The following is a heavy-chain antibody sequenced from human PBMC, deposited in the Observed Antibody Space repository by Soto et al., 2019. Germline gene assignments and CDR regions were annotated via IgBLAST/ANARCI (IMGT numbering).Heavy chain of an antibody. V-gene: IGHV1-18*01. CDR3: VFSYCTNGVCNSYYYYGMDV. Sequence: ASVKVSCKASGYTFTRYGISWVRQAPGQGLEWMGWISAYNGNTNYAQKLQGRVTMTTDTSTSTAYMELRSLRSDDTAVYYCVFSYCTNGVCNSYYYYGMDVWGQGTTVTVSS. D-gene: IGHD2-8*01. CDR1: GYTFTRYG. J-gene: IGHJ6*02. CDR2: ISAYNGNT.